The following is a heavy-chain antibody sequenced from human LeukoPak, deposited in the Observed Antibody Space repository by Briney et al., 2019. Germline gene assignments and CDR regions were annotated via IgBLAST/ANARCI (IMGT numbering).Heavy chain of an antibody. V-gene: IGHV3-23*01. CDR1: GFTFSSYA. CDR3: AKDRSSTWTKYYFDY. D-gene: IGHD6-13*01. CDR2: ISGSAGST. J-gene: IGHJ4*02. Sequence: GGSLRLSCAASGFTFSSYAMSWVRQAPGKGLEWVSAISGSAGSTYYADSVKGWFTISRDNSKNMLYMQMNSLRAEDTAVYYCAKDRSSTWTKYYFDYWGQGTLVTVSS.